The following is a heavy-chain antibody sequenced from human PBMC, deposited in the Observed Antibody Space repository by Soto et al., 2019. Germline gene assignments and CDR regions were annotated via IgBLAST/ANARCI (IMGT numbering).Heavy chain of an antibody. J-gene: IGHJ6*02. V-gene: IGHV5-51*01. Sequence: GESLKISCKGSGYSFTSYLIGWVRQMPGKGLEWMGIIYPGDSDTRYSPSFQGQVTISADKSISTAYLQWSSLKASDTAMYYCARLDTAMVLYYYGMDVWGQGTTVTVSS. CDR2: IYPGDSDT. CDR1: GYSFTSYL. CDR3: ARLDTAMVLYYYGMDV. D-gene: IGHD5-18*01.